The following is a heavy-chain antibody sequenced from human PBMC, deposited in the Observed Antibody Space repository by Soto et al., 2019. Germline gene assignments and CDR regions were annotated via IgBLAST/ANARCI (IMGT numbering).Heavy chain of an antibody. J-gene: IGHJ4*02. CDR2: IYWDDDT. V-gene: IGHV2-5*02. CDR3: AHRVLRMDFGLVTTTAVYFDF. Sequence: QITLNESGPTQVKPRQTLTLICTFSGFSLTTSGVGVGWIRQSPGKAPEWLALIYWDDDTRYSPSLKSRLTITKDISKNQAVLTMADLDPADTATYYRAHRVLRMDFGLVTTTAVYFDFWGQGNPVAVPS. D-gene: IGHD3-3*01. CDR1: GFSLTTSGVG.